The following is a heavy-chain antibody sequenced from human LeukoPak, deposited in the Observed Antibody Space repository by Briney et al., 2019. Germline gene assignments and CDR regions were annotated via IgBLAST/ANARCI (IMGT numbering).Heavy chain of an antibody. V-gene: IGHV4-38-2*02. D-gene: IGHD1-26*01. Sequence: PSETLSLTCTVSGYSISSGYYWSWIRQPPGKGLEWIGEINHSGSTNYNPSLKSRVTISVDTSKNQFSLKLSSVTAADTAVYYCARHQRVVGALDYWGQGTLVTVSS. J-gene: IGHJ4*02. CDR3: ARHQRVVGALDY. CDR2: INHSGST. CDR1: GYSISSGYY.